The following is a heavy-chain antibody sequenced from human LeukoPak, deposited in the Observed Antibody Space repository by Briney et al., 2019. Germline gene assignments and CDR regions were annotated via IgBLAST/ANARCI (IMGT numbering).Heavy chain of an antibody. D-gene: IGHD2-15*01. V-gene: IGHV3-23*01. CDR2: ISAGGTST. CDR1: GFTFSSYA. J-gene: IGHJ4*02. CDR3: ARDLAGAATFDY. Sequence: PGGSLRLSCAASGFTFSSYAMSWVRQAPGKGLEWVSAISAGGTSTYFADSVKGRFTLSRDNSKNTLYLQMNSLRAEDTAVYYCARDLAGAATFDYWGQGTLVTVSS.